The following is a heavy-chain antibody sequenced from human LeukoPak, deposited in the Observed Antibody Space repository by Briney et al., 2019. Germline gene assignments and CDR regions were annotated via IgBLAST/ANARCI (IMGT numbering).Heavy chain of an antibody. J-gene: IGHJ4*02. V-gene: IGHV4-59*01. D-gene: IGHD6-19*01. CDR3: ARGESSGWSDY. Sequence: SETLSLTCTVSGGSISSYYWSWIRQPPGKGLEWIGYIYYSGSTNYNPSLKSRVTISVDTSKNQFSLKLSSVTAADTAVYYCARGESSGWSDYWGQGTLVTVSS. CDR2: IYYSGST. CDR1: GGSISSYY.